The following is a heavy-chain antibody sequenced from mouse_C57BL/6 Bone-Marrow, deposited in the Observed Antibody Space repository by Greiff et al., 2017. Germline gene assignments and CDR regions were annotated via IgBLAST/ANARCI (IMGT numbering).Heavy chain of an antibody. Sequence: EVQLQQSGAELVRPGASVKLSCTASGFNIKDDYMHWVKQRPEQGLEWIGWIDPENGDTEYASKFQGKATITADTSSNTAYLQLRSLTYEDTAVYYCTPIYYGNYPYAMDYWGQGTSVTVSS. CDR2: IDPENGDT. D-gene: IGHD2-1*01. CDR3: TPIYYGNYPYAMDY. V-gene: IGHV14-4*01. J-gene: IGHJ4*01. CDR1: GFNIKDDY.